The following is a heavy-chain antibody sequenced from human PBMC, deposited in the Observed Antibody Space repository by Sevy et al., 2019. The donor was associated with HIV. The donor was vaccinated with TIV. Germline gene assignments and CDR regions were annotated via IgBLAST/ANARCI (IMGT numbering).Heavy chain of an antibody. CDR1: DASITTNY. D-gene: IGHD2-21*01. CDR3: ARSRAYPRDSDDGFAN. Sequence: SETLSLTCLVSDASITTNYWSWIRQAPGKGLEWIGYFFHSGTTNYNRSLKSRVTISGDTSKNEFSLRLTSVTAADTAVYYCARSRAYPRDSDDGFANWGHWTMVTVSS. V-gene: IGHV4-59*01. CDR2: FFHSGTT. J-gene: IGHJ3*02.